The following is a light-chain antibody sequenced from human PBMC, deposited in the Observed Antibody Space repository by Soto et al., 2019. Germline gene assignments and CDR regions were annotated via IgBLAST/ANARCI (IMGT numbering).Light chain of an antibody. CDR2: GAS. V-gene: IGKV3-15*01. CDR3: QQYHTWPIT. Sequence: EIVLTQSPGTLSLSPGERATLSCGASQSVSSSYLAWYQQKPGQAPRLLISGASTGATGIPARFSGSGSGTEFTLTISSLQSEDCAIYYCQQYHTWPITFGGGTKVDIK. J-gene: IGKJ4*01. CDR1: QSVSSSY.